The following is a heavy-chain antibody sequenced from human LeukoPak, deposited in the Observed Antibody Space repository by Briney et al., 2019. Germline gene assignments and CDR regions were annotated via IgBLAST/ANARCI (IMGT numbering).Heavy chain of an antibody. J-gene: IGHJ4*02. CDR1: GFTFSSYA. CDR2: ISGSGGST. V-gene: IGHV3-23*01. CDR3: AQSASSSSWYYGY. D-gene: IGHD6-13*01. Sequence: GGSLRLSCAASGFTFSSYAMSWVRPAPGKGLEWVSAISGSGGSTYYADSVKGRFTISRDNSKNTLYLQMNSLRAEDTAVYYCAQSASSSSWYYGYWGQGTLVTVSS.